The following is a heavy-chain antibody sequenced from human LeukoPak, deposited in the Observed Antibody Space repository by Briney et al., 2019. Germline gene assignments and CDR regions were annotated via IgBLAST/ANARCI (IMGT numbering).Heavy chain of an antibody. Sequence: GGSLRLSCAASGFTFSSYEMNWVRQAPGKGLEWVPYISSSGSTIYYADSVKGRFTISRENAKNSLYLQMNSLRAEDTAVYYCAELGITMIGGVWGKGTTVTISS. CDR2: ISSSGSTI. CDR1: GFTFSSYE. V-gene: IGHV3-48*03. CDR3: AELGITMIGGV. D-gene: IGHD3-10*02. J-gene: IGHJ6*04.